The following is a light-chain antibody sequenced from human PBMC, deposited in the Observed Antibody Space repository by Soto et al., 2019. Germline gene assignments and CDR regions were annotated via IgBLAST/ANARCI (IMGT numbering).Light chain of an antibody. CDR1: QSVSGSY. CDR2: GAS. Sequence: EIVLRQSPGTLSLSPGERATLSCRARQSVSGSYLAWYQQKPGQSPRLLIHGASSRATGIPDRFSGSGSGTDFTLTISRLEPEDFAVYYCQQYATRPWTFGQGTKVESK. V-gene: IGKV3-20*01. CDR3: QQYATRPWT. J-gene: IGKJ1*01.